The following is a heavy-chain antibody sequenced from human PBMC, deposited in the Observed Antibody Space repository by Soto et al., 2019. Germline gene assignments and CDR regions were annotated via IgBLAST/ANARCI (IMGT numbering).Heavy chain of an antibody. J-gene: IGHJ4*02. V-gene: IGHV3-33*01. CDR2: IWYDGSNK. CDR1: GFTFSNYG. Sequence: QVQLVESVGGVVQPGRSLRLSCAASGFTFSNYGMHWVRQAPGKGLEWVAVIWYDGSNKYYADSVKGRFTISRDNSKNTLYLQMNSLRAEDTAVYYCAREGKDIVATVRPYYFDYWGQGTLVTVSS. CDR3: AREGKDIVATVRPYYFDY. D-gene: IGHD5-12*01.